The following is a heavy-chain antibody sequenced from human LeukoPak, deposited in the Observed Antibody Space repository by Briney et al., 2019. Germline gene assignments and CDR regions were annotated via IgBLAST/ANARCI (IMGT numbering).Heavy chain of an antibody. D-gene: IGHD3-10*01. CDR2: IKQDGSEK. CDR3: AREEEDGSGSYYWGGTGLFDF. Sequence: PGWSLRLSCEASRFTYISYWMNWVRQARGKWLEWAANIKQDGSEKYFVDSVKGRLTISRDNGKNSLYLQMNNPRVEDTAVYYCAREEEDGSGSYYWGGTGLFDFWGQGTLVTVSS. V-gene: IGHV3-7*01. J-gene: IGHJ4*02. CDR1: RFTYISYW.